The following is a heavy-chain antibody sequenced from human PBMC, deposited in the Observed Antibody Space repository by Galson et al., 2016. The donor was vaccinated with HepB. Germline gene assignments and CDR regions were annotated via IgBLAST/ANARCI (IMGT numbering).Heavy chain of an antibody. Sequence: LRLSCAASGFSFSNYGMHWVRQAPGKGLEWVAGVSYGGSKNYYVDSVKGRFTISRDNSKNTLYLQMNSLRPEDTAIYYCAKDYCSDTCHLGRWNVWGQGTPVTVSS. V-gene: IGHV3-30*18. J-gene: IGHJ6*02. CDR1: GFSFSNYG. CDR2: VSYGGSKN. D-gene: IGHD2-15*01. CDR3: AKDYCSDTCHLGRWNV.